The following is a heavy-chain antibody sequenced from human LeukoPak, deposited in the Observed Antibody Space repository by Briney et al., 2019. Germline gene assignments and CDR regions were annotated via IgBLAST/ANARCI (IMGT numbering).Heavy chain of an antibody. J-gene: IGHJ4*02. CDR2: ISAYNGNT. D-gene: IGHD3-22*01. Sequence: ASVKVSCKASGYTFTSYGISWVRQAPGQGLEWMGWISAYNGNTNYAQKLQGRVTMTTDTSTSTAYMELRSLRSADTAVYYCARDRGSYYDSNYFDYGGQGTRVTVSS. V-gene: IGHV1-18*01. CDR1: GYTFTSYG. CDR3: ARDRGSYYDSNYFDY.